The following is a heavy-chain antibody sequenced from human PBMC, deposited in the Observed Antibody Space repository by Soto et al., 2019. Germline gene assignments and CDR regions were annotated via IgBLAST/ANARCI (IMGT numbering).Heavy chain of an antibody. Sequence: GGSLRLSCAASGFTFSSYGMHWVRQAPGKGLEWVAVISYDGSNKYYADSVKGRFTISRDNSKNTLYLQMNSLRAEDTAVYYCAKDASWLTTVTTYFDYWGQGTLVTVSS. V-gene: IGHV3-30*18. J-gene: IGHJ4*02. CDR3: AKDASWLTTVTTYFDY. CDR2: ISYDGSNK. D-gene: IGHD4-17*01. CDR1: GFTFSSYG.